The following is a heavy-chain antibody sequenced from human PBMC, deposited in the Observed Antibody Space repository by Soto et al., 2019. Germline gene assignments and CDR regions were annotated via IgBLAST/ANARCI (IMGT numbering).Heavy chain of an antibody. J-gene: IGHJ4*02. V-gene: IGHV3-23*01. D-gene: IGHD3-22*01. Sequence: GGSLRLSCAASGFTFSSYAMSWVRQAPGKGLEWVSAISGSGGSTYYADSVKGRFTISRDNSKNTLYLQMNSLRAEDTAVYYCAKVEQDSSGYSYFDYWGQGTLVTVSS. CDR2: ISGSGGST. CDR1: GFTFSSYA. CDR3: AKVEQDSSGYSYFDY.